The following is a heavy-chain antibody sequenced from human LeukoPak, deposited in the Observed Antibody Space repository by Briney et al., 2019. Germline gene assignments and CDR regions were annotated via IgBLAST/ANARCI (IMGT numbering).Heavy chain of an antibody. Sequence: PGGSLRLSCAASGFNFRRYTMNWVRQAPGKGLEWVSGLSSGSDYIYYADSVKGRFTISRDNAKNSLYLQMNSLRAEDAAVYYCAKEGLQDYYDSSGYYFDYWGQGTLVTVSS. V-gene: IGHV3-21*01. CDR2: LSSGSDYI. D-gene: IGHD3-22*01. CDR3: AKEGLQDYYDSSGYYFDY. J-gene: IGHJ4*02. CDR1: GFNFRRYT.